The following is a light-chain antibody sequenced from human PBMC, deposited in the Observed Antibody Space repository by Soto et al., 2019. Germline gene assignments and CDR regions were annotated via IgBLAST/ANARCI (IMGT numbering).Light chain of an antibody. CDR2: EVN. J-gene: IGLJ1*01. CDR3: SSYAGSSNV. Sequence: QSVLTQPPSASGSPGQSLTISCTGTSSDVGGYNYVFWYQQHPGKAPKLMIYEVNKRPSGVPDRFSGSKSGNTASLTVSGLQAEDEADYYCSSYAGSSNVFGTGTKLTVL. CDR1: SSDVGGYNY. V-gene: IGLV2-8*01.